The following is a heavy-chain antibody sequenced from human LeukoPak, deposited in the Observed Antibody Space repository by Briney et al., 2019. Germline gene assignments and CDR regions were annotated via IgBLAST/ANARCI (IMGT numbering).Heavy chain of an antibody. J-gene: IGHJ4*02. D-gene: IGHD6-13*01. CDR2: IYYSGST. Sequence: SETLSLTCSVSGGSIISYYWSWIRQPPGKGLELIGYIYYSGSTNYNPSLKSRVTISVDTSKNHFSLRLTSVTAADTAVYYCAGAEGRAATGLDSWGQGTLVTVSS. V-gene: IGHV4-59*01. CDR1: GGSIISYY. CDR3: AGAEGRAATGLDS.